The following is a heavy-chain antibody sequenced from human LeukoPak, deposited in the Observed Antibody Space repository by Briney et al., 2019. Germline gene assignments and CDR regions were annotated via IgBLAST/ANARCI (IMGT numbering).Heavy chain of an antibody. CDR3: ARDPTSTVGFDY. CDR2: IYYSGST. Sequence: SETLSLTCTVSGGSISSYYWSWIRQPPGKGLEWIGYIYYSGSTNYNPSLKSRVTISVDTSKNQFSLKLSSVTAADTAVYYCARDPTSTVGFDYWGQGTLVTVSS. J-gene: IGHJ4*02. D-gene: IGHD4-23*01. CDR1: GGSISSYY. V-gene: IGHV4-59*01.